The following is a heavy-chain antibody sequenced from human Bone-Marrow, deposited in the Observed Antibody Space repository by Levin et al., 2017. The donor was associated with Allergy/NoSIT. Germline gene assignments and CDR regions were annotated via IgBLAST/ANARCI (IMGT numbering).Heavy chain of an antibody. D-gene: IGHD3-22*01. CDR3: AAANHVYHDSSGYYAFEY. Sequence: ASVKVSCQVSGHTLTELPIHWVRQAPGKGLEWMGGFAPEDAETIYAQQLQDRVTLTEDTSSNTAYMELSSLRSEGSAVYYCAAANHVYHDSSGYYAFEYWGQGTVVTVSP. CDR1: GHTLTELP. CDR2: FAPEDAET. J-gene: IGHJ4*02. V-gene: IGHV1-24*01.